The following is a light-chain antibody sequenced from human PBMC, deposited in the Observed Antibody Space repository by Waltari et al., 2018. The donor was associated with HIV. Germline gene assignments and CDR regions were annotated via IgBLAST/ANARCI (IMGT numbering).Light chain of an antibody. V-gene: IGKV1-9*01. J-gene: IGKJ4*01. CDR1: QGVGSY. CDR2: SVS. Sequence: IQLTQSPSFLSASVGERLTITCRATQGVGSYLAWYQQKPGKAPNLLIYSVSILQTGVPSRFSGSGSGTEFTLTITDLQPEDFATYYCQQLKTYPLSFSGGTKVEIK. CDR3: QQLKTYPLS.